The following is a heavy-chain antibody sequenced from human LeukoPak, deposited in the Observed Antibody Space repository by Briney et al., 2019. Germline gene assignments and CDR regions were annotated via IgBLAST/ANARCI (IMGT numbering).Heavy chain of an antibody. J-gene: IGHJ6*03. CDR3: ARGKVRGVNNYYYYYMDV. CDR2: INPNSGGT. V-gene: IGHV1-2*02. D-gene: IGHD3-10*01. Sequence: ASVRVSCTASGYTFTGYYMHWVRQAPGQGLEWMGWINPNSGGTNYAQKFQGRVTITRNTSISTAYMELSSLRSEDTAVYYCARGKVRGVNNYYYYYMDVWGKGTTVTISS. CDR1: GYTFTGYY.